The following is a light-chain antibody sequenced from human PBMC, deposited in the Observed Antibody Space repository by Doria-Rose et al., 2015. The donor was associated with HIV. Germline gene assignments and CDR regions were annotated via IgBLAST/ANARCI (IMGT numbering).Light chain of an antibody. Sequence: TQSPESLGMSLGERATLNCKSNQSLLYTSKNYLAWYQQKPGQLPKLLINWASTRQSGVPARFSGSGSGTDFTLTISSLEAEDVAVYYCQQYYDTPSFGPGTTVDIK. CDR3: QQYYDTPS. V-gene: IGKV4-1*01. CDR2: WAS. J-gene: IGKJ3*01. CDR1: QSLLYTSKNY.